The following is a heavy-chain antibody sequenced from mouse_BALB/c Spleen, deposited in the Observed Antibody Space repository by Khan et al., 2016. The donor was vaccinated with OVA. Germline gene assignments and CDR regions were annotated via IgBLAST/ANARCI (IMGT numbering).Heavy chain of an antibody. CDR3: WILR. J-gene: IGHJ2*01. Sequence: EGKLEESGGGLVQPGGSMKLSCVASGFTFSNYWMNWVRQSPDKGLACVAEIRLKSDDYVTHYAESVNGRLTISGGDDKSSFYLQVNYLRAEEPGIYYCWILRGGHGTTLPV. CDR2: IRLKSDDYVT. V-gene: IGHV6-6*02. CDR1: GFTFSNYW.